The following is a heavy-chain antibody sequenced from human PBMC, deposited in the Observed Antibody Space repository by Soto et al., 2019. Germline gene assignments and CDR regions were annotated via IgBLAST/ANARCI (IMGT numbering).Heavy chain of an antibody. Sequence: HPGGSLRLSCAASGFTFSSYAMSWVRQAPGKGLEWVSAISGSGGSTYYADSVKGRFTISRDNSKNTLYLQMNSLRAEDTAVYYCAKVFPPYYYDSSGYFLFDYWGQGTLVTVSS. CDR1: GFTFSSYA. CDR2: ISGSGGST. V-gene: IGHV3-23*01. J-gene: IGHJ4*02. CDR3: AKVFPPYYYDSSGYFLFDY. D-gene: IGHD3-22*01.